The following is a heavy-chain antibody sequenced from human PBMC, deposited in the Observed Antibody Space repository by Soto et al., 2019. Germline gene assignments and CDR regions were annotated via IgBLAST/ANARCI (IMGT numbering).Heavy chain of an antibody. CDR2: INHSGST. CDR3: ARGYWGSTYYYDSSGYYYRPRAFDI. Sequence: SETLSLTCAVYGGSFSGYYWSWIRQPPGKGLEWIGEINHSGSTNYNPSLKSRVTISVDTSKNQFSLKLSSVTAADTAVYYCARGYWGSTYYYDSSGYYYRPRAFDIWGQGTMVTVSS. V-gene: IGHV4-34*01. CDR1: GGSFSGYY. D-gene: IGHD3-22*01. J-gene: IGHJ3*02.